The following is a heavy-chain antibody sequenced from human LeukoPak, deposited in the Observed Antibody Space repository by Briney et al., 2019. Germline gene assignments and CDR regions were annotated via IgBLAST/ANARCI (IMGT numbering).Heavy chain of an antibody. D-gene: IGHD3-22*01. CDR2: IKSKTDGGTT. Sequence: PGGSLRLSCAASGFTFSNAWMNWVRQAPGKGLEWVGRIKSKTDGGTTDYAVPVKGIFTIARDDSKNTLYLQMNSLKTEDTAVYYCSTITYYYDNSGYPYWGQGTLVTVSS. CDR1: GFTFSNAW. J-gene: IGHJ4*02. CDR3: STITYYYDNSGYPY. V-gene: IGHV3-15*01.